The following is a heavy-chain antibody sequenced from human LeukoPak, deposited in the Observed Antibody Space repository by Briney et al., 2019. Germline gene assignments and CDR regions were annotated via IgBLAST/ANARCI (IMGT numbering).Heavy chain of an antibody. Sequence: PGGSLRLSCVASGFTFSSYAMTWVRQAPGKGLEWVSVISGGGGSTYYADSVKGRFTISRDNSKNTLYLQMNSLRAEDTAVYYCVTYSSSWYYFDYWGQGTLVTVSS. CDR2: ISGGGGST. D-gene: IGHD6-13*01. V-gene: IGHV3-23*01. CDR3: VTYSSSWYYFDY. CDR1: GFTFSSYA. J-gene: IGHJ4*02.